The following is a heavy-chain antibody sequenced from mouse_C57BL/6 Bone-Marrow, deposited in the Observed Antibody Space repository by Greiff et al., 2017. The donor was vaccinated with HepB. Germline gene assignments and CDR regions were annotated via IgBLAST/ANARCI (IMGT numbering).Heavy chain of an antibody. CDR2: ISDGGSYT. Sequence: EVKLMESGGGLVKPGGSLKLSCAASGFTFSSYAMSWVRQTPEKRLEWVATISDGGSYTYYPDNVKGRFTISRDNAKNNLYLQMSHLKSEDTAMYYCARDKEGNYGAMDYWGQGTSVTVSS. CDR1: GFTFSSYA. J-gene: IGHJ4*01. D-gene: IGHD2-1*01. CDR3: ARDKEGNYGAMDY. V-gene: IGHV5-4*01.